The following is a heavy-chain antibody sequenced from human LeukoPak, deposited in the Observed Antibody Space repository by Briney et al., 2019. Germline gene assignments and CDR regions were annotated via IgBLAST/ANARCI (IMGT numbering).Heavy chain of an antibody. CDR2: ISWNSGSI. CDR3: AKETSGGALVD. Sequence: GGSLRLSCAASGFTFDDYAMHWVRQAPGKGLEWVSGISWNSGSIGYADSVKGRFTISRDNAKNSLYLQMNSLRAEDTALYYCAKETSGGALVDWGQGTLVTVSS. CDR1: GFTFDDYA. V-gene: IGHV3-9*01. J-gene: IGHJ4*02. D-gene: IGHD3-16*01.